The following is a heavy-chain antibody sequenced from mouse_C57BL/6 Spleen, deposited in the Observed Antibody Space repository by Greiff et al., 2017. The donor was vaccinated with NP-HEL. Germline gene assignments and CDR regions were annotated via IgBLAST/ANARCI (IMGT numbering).Heavy chain of an antibody. V-gene: IGHV1-61*01. CDR2: IYPSDSET. Sequence: VQLQQPGAELVRPGSSVKLSCKASGYTFTSYWMDWVKQRPGQGLEWIGNIYPSDSETHYNQKFKDKATLTVDKSSSTAYMQLSSLTSEDSAVYYCARGGYDYDDGWFADWGQGTLVTVSA. CDR3: ARGGYDYDDGWFAD. CDR1: GYTFTSYW. D-gene: IGHD2-4*01. J-gene: IGHJ3*01.